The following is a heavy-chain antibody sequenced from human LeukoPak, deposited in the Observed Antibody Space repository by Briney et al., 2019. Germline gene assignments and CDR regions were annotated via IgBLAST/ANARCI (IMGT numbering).Heavy chain of an antibody. CDR3: ASSGIVVVTALYYFDY. J-gene: IGHJ4*02. CDR2: IIPILGIA. Sequence: SVKVSCKASRGTFSSYAISWVRQAPGQGLEWMGRIIPILGIANYAQKFQGRVTITADKSTSTAYMELSSLRSEDTAVYYCASSGIVVVTALYYFDYWGQGTLVTVSS. CDR1: RGTFSSYA. D-gene: IGHD2-21*02. V-gene: IGHV1-69*04.